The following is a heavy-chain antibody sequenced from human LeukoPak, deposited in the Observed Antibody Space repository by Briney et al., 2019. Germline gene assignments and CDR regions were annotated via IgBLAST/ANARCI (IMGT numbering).Heavy chain of an antibody. V-gene: IGHV3-23*01. Sequence: QTGGSLSLSCAASGFTFSSYAMSWFRQAPGKGLERVSAISGSGGSTYYADSVKGRFTISRDNSKNTLYLQMNSLRAEDTAVYYCAKDSPYYYDSSGYWNLFDYWGQGTLVTVSS. J-gene: IGHJ4*02. D-gene: IGHD3-22*01. CDR1: GFTFSSYA. CDR2: ISGSGGST. CDR3: AKDSPYYYDSSGYWNLFDY.